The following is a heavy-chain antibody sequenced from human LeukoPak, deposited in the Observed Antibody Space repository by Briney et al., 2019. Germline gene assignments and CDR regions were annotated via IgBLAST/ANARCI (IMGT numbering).Heavy chain of an antibody. CDR2: INHSGST. Sequence: SETLSLTCAVYGGSFSGYYWSWIRQPPGKGLEWIGEINHSGSTNYNPSLKSRVTISVDTSKNQFSLKLSSVTAADTAVYYCARSIVVVAATWASGGFDPWGQGTLVTVSS. D-gene: IGHD2-15*01. V-gene: IGHV4-34*01. CDR1: GGSFSGYY. J-gene: IGHJ5*02. CDR3: ARSIVVVAATWASGGFDP.